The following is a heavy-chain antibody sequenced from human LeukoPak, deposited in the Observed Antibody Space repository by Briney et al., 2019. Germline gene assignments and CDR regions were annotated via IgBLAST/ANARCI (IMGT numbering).Heavy chain of an antibody. CDR1: GFIVSSTY. D-gene: IGHD2-2*01. CDR2: INAVGST. CDR3: ARGEGASISRRYFDY. J-gene: IGHJ4*02. V-gene: IGHV3-66*01. Sequence: GGSLRLSCAASGFIVSSTYLTWVRQAPGKGLEWVSFINAVGSTYYADSVKGRFTISRDNSKNTVDLRTNSLRADDTAVYYCARGEGASISRRYFDYWGQGALVIVSS.